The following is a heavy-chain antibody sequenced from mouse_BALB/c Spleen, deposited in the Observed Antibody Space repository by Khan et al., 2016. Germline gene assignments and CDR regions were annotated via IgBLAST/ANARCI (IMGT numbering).Heavy chain of an antibody. CDR2: INPDSSTI. CDR1: GFDFSRYW. CDR3: TRLHYYCRFAY. D-gene: IGHD1-2*01. V-gene: IGHV4-1*02. Sequence: EVKLLESGGGLVQPGGSLKLSCAASGFDFSRYWMSWVRQAPGKGLEWIGEINPDSSTINYTPSLKDKFIISRDNAKNTLYLQMSKVRSEDTALYYCTRLHYYCRFAYWGQGTLVTVSA. J-gene: IGHJ3*01.